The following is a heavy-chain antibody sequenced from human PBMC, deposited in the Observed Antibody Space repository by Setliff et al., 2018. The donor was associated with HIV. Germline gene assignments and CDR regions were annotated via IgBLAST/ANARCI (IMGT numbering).Heavy chain of an antibody. CDR1: GGSFSDYY. D-gene: IGHD3-22*01. CDR2: INCGGST. V-gene: IGHV4-34*01. J-gene: IGHJ4*02. CDR3: ARALGYYYDSSGYVDY. Sequence: PSETLSLTCAVYGGSFSDYYWSWIRQPPGKGLEWIGEINCGGSTNYNPSLKSRVTISLDTSKRQFSLKLSSVTAADTAVYYCARALGYYYDSSGYVDYWGQGTLVTVSS.